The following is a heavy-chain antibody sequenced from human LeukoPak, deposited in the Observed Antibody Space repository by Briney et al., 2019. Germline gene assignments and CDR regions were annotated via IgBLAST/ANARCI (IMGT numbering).Heavy chain of an antibody. V-gene: IGHV4-59*01. Sequence: PSETLSLTCTVSGGSIGTSYWSWIRQLPGKGLEWIGYIYYNGRTNSNSSLKSRVTTSVDTSKNQFSLKLSSVTAADTAVYYCARGAGYYDILTGYIRGYFFDYWGQGILVTVSS. CDR3: ARGAGYYDILTGYIRGYFFDY. D-gene: IGHD3-9*01. J-gene: IGHJ4*02. CDR2: IYYNGRT. CDR1: GGSIGTSY.